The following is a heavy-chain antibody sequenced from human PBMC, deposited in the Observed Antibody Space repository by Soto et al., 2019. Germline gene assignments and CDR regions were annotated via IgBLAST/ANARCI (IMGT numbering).Heavy chain of an antibody. CDR3: ATEPGGYFDH. CDR1: GYTLPELT. V-gene: IGHV1-24*01. Sequence: QVHLEQTGAEVRRPGASVKVSCKVSGYTLPELTLHWVRLTPGKGIDWIGGFDPDHDKTVYAQKFQGRVTMTEDRATATTYMELRSLTFEDTAIYLWATEPGGYFDHWGQGVLVTVAS. D-gene: IGHD3-16*01. J-gene: IGHJ4*02. CDR2: FDPDHDKT.